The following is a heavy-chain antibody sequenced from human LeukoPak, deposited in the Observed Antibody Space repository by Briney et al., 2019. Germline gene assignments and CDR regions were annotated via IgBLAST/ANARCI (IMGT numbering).Heavy chain of an antibody. CDR1: GFTFTGYS. J-gene: IGHJ5*02. CDR3: AREYYYGSGSYYLWFDP. V-gene: IGHV1-2*02. D-gene: IGHD3-10*01. Sequence: ASVTVSFKDSGFTFTGYSLHGVRQAPGQGGEWMGWINPNSGGTNYAQKFQGRVTMTSDTSINTAYLELSSLRSDDTAVYYCAREYYYGSGSYYLWFDPRGQGTLVTVSS. CDR2: INPNSGGT.